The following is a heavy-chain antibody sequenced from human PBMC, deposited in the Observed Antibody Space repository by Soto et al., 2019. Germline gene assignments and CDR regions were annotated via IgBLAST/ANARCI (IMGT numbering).Heavy chain of an antibody. V-gene: IGHV1-18*01. CDR3: ARIKRGVMSRVSGMDV. Sequence: QVQLVQSGAEVKQPGASVKVSCKASGYTFTSYGISWVRQAPGQGLEWMGWISAYNGNTNYAQKLQGRVTMTTDTSTSTAYMELRSLRSDDTAVYYCARIKRGVMSRVSGMDVWGHGTTVTVSS. J-gene: IGHJ6*02. CDR2: ISAYNGNT. D-gene: IGHD3-16*01. CDR1: GYTFTSYG.